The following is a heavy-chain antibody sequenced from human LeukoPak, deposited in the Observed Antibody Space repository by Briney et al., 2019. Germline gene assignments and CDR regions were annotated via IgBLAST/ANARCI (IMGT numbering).Heavy chain of an antibody. J-gene: IGHJ4*02. CDR2: ISGSGGST. CDR3: APWSYPFDY. V-gene: IGHV3-23*01. Sequence: AGSLRLSCAASGFTFSSYAMSWVRQAPGKGLEWVSAISGSGGSTYYADSVKGRFTISRDNSKSTLYLQVNSLRAEDTAVYYCAPWSYPFDYWGQGTLVTVSS. D-gene: IGHD3-16*02. CDR1: GFTFSSYA.